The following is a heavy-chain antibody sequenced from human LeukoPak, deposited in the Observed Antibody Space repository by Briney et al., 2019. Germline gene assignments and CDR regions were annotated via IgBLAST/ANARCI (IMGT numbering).Heavy chain of an antibody. D-gene: IGHD3-10*01. CDR1: GGSIGSYY. CDR3: ARASPMVRGVIALGFDP. J-gene: IGHJ5*02. CDR2: IYYSGST. V-gene: IGHV4-59*01. Sequence: PSETLSLTCTVSGGSIGSYYWSWIRQPPGKGLEWIGYIYYSGSTNYNPSLKSRVTISVDTSKNQFSLKLSSVTAADTAVYYCARASPMVRGVIALGFDPWGQGTLVTVSS.